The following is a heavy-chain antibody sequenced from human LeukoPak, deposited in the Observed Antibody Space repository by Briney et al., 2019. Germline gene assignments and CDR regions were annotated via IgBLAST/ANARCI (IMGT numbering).Heavy chain of an antibody. V-gene: IGHV4-34*01. CDR1: GGSFSGYY. CDR2: INHSGST. D-gene: IGHD3-16*01. CDR3: ARVPSWGALDY. J-gene: IGHJ4*02. Sequence: PSETLSLTCAVYGGSFSGYYWSWIRQPPGKGPEWIGEINHSGSTNYNPSLKSRVTISVDTSKNQFSLKLSSVTAADTAVYYCARVPSWGALDYWGQGTLVTVSS.